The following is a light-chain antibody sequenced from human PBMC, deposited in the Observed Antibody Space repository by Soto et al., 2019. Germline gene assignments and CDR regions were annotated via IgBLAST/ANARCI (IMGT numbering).Light chain of an antibody. Sequence: EIALTQSPGTLSLSPGERATLSCRASQSVTNNYLAWYQQKPGQAPRLLIYGASIGATGIPDRFSGSGSGTDFTLTISRLEPEDFAVYYGLQYCIPLWTFGQGTKVDIK. V-gene: IGKV3-20*01. CDR1: QSVTNNY. CDR2: GAS. J-gene: IGKJ1*01. CDR3: LQYCIPLWT.